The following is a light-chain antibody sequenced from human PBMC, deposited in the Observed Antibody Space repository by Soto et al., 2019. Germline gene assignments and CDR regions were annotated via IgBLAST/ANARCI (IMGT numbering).Light chain of an antibody. J-gene: IGLJ2*01. CDR2: EVT. Sequence: QSALTEPPSASGSPGQSVAISCTGTNSDVGGYNYVSWYQHHPGKVPKLMIYEVTKRPSGVPDRFSGSKSGNTASLTVSGLQAEDEAEYYCSSYTSNYIAILGGGTKLTVL. V-gene: IGLV2-8*01. CDR1: NSDVGGYNY. CDR3: SSYTSNYIAI.